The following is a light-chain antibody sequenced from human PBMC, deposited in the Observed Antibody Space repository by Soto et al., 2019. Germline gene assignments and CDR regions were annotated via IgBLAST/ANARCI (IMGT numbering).Light chain of an antibody. J-gene: IGKJ4*01. CDR2: GAS. Sequence: DIVMTQSPAILSVSLGERATLSCLASQSISDNLAWYQQRSGQAPRLLIYGASTSAPGVPARFSGSASGTEFTLTISSLQSDDFAIYYCQQYKSWPPLTFGGGTKVE. V-gene: IGKV3-15*01. CDR1: QSISDN. CDR3: QQYKSWPPLT.